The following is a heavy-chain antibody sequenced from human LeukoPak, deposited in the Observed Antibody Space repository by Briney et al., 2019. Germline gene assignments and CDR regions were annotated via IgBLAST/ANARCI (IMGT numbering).Heavy chain of an antibody. Sequence: PGGSLRLSCAASGFTFSSYAMSWVRQAPGKGLEWVSAISGSAGNTYYADSVKGRFTLSRDYSKNTLNLPMNSLKADDTAVYYCAKERRDTAMIGHVLDYWGQGTLVTVS. CDR1: GFTFSSYA. CDR3: AKERRDTAMIGHVLDY. J-gene: IGHJ4*02. V-gene: IGHV3-23*01. D-gene: IGHD5-18*01. CDR2: ISGSAGNT.